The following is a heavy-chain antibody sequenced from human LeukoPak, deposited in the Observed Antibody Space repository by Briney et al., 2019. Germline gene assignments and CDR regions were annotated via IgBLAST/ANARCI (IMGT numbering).Heavy chain of an antibody. Sequence: ASVKVSCKASGYTFSSYDINGVREATGQGLEWMGWMNPNSGNTGYAQKFQGRLNMTRNTSIDTAYMELSSLRSDDTAVYYCARRVGSGWPVQHWGQGTLVTVSS. CDR1: GYTFSSYD. J-gene: IGHJ1*01. D-gene: IGHD6-19*01. CDR2: MNPNSGNT. V-gene: IGHV1-8*01. CDR3: ARRVGSGWPVQH.